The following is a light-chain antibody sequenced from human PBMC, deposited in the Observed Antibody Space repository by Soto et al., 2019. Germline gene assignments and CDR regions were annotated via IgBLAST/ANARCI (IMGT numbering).Light chain of an antibody. CDR2: GAS. Sequence: EIVLTQSPGTLSLSPGEGATLSCRASQSVSNNYLAWYQQKPGQAPRLLIYGASNRATGIPDRFSGSGSGTEYTLTISRLEPEDFAVYYCQQYGSSPLTFGGGTKVDIK. J-gene: IGKJ4*01. CDR3: QQYGSSPLT. CDR1: QSVSNNY. V-gene: IGKV3-20*01.